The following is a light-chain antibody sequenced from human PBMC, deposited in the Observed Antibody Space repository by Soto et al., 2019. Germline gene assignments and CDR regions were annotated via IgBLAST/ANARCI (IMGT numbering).Light chain of an antibody. CDR1: QSVSNSY. J-gene: IGKJ2*01. CDR2: DSS. CDR3: QQYHNSQYT. Sequence: EIVLTQSPGTLSLSPGERATLSCRASQSVSNSYLAWYQQKPGQAPRLLIYDSSSRATGIPDRFSGSRSGTDVTLTISRLEPEDFAVYYCQQYHNSQYTFGQGTKLEIK. V-gene: IGKV3-20*01.